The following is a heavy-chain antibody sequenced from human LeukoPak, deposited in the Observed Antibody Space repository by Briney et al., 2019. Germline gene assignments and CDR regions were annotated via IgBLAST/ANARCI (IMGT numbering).Heavy chain of an antibody. CDR2: ISRTGNSI. Sequence: RPGGSLRLSYAASGYTFSSYEMNWVRQAPGKGLEWVSYISRTGNSIFYADSVKGRFTISRDNAKNSLYLQMSSLRAEDTAFYYCARADGITGHPAFYFWGQGTLVTVSS. V-gene: IGHV3-48*03. J-gene: IGHJ4*02. CDR3: ARADGITGHPAFYF. CDR1: GYTFSSYE. D-gene: IGHD1-20*01.